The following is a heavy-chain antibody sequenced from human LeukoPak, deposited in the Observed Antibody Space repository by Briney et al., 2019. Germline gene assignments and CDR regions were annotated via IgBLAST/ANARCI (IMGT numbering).Heavy chain of an antibody. V-gene: IGHV1-46*01. CDR1: GFKFTNFY. D-gene: IGHD6-6*01. Sequence: GASVKISCKASGFKFTNFYFHWVRQAPGQGLEWMGIINPSGGTTTYAQKFQGNITMTRDTSTSTVYMEMTSLTSEDTAVYYCARSEYSKSIWIDPWGKGTLVTVSS. J-gene: IGHJ5*02. CDR2: INPSGGTT. CDR3: ARSEYSKSIWIDP.